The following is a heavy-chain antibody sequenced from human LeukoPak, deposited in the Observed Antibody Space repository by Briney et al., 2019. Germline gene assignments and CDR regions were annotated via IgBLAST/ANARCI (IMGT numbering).Heavy chain of an antibody. CDR1: GGSFSGYY. V-gene: IGHV4-34*01. Sequence: SETLSLTCAVYGGSFSGYYWSWIRQPPGKGLEWIGEINHSGSTNYNPSLKSRVTISVDTSKNQFSLKLSSVTAADTAVYYCARGYYDILTGNGLNWFDPWGQGTLLTVSS. D-gene: IGHD3-9*01. CDR2: INHSGST. J-gene: IGHJ5*02. CDR3: ARGYYDILTGNGLNWFDP.